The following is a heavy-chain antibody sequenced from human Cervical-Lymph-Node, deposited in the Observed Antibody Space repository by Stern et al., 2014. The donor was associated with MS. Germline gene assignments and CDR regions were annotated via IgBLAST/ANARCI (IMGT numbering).Heavy chain of an antibody. J-gene: IGHJ4*02. CDR3: ARWGEGLERLYYFDY. D-gene: IGHD1-1*01. V-gene: IGHV1-69*01. Sequence: VQLVQSGAEVKKPGSSVKVSCKASGGTFSSYAISWVRQAPGQGLEWMGGIIPSFGTANYAQKFQGRVTITADESTSTAYMELSSLRSEDTAVYYCARWGEGLERLYYFDYWGQGTLVTVSS. CDR2: IIPSFGTA. CDR1: GGTFSSYA.